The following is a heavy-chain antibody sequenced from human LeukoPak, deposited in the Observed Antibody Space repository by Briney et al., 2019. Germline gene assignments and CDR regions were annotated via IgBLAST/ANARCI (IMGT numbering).Heavy chain of an antibody. CDR1: GGSFSIYF. CDR3: ARDDYGDYGGKNWFDS. CDR2: IYTSGST. D-gene: IGHD4-17*01. Sequence: PSETLSLTCTVSGGSFSIYFWSWIRQPAGKGLEWIGRIYTSGSTNHNPSLKSRVTMSIDTSKNQFSLRLTSVTAADTAVYYCARDDYGDYGGKNWFDSWGQGTLVTVSS. J-gene: IGHJ5*01. V-gene: IGHV4-4*07.